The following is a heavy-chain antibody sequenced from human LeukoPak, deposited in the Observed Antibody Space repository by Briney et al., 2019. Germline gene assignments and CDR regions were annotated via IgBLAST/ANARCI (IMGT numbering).Heavy chain of an antibody. CDR3: AKDYCSSTSCSQWGGWYYFDY. CDR1: GFTVSSNY. D-gene: IGHD2-2*01. V-gene: IGHV3-66*01. Sequence: PGGSLRLSCAASGFTVSSNYMRWVRQAPGKGLEWVSVIYTGGSTYYADSVKGRFTISRDNSKNTLYLQMNNLKTEDTAVYYCAKDYCSSTSCSQWGGWYYFDYWGQGTLVTVSS. J-gene: IGHJ4*02. CDR2: IYTGGST.